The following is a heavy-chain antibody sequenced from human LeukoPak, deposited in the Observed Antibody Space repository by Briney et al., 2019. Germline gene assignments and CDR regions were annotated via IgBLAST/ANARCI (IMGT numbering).Heavy chain of an antibody. CDR3: ARGYVRTFDY. V-gene: IGHV1-18*01. CDR1: GYTFSSYG. CDR2: ISAYSGNT. D-gene: IGHD3-10*01. J-gene: IGHJ4*02. Sequence: ASVKVSCKASGYTFSSYGISWVRQAPGQGLEWMGWISAYSGNTHYAQKFQGRVTMTTDTSTTTAYMELSSLRSEDTAVYYCARGYVRTFDYWGQGTLVTVSS.